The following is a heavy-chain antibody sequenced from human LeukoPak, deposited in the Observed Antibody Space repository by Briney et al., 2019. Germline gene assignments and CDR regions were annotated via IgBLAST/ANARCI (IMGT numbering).Heavy chain of an antibody. CDR2: IRGSGSST. CDR3: AREDGYYDSSGYYTGYFDY. D-gene: IGHD3-22*01. J-gene: IGHJ4*02. CDR1: GFTFSNYA. V-gene: IGHV3-23*01. Sequence: GGSLRLSCVASGFTFSNYAMSWVRQAPGKGLEWVSTIRGSGSSTYYADSVKGRFTISRDNSMDTLYLQMNSLRDEDTALYYCAREDGYYDSSGYYTGYFDYWGQGTLVTVSS.